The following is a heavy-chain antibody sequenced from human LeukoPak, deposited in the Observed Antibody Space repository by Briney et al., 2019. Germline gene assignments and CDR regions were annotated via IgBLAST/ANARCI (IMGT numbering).Heavy chain of an antibody. CDR3: ARDRKQHYYMDV. Sequence: PGGSLRLSCAASGFTFSSYSMNWVRQAPGKGLEWVSYISSSSSTIYYADSVKGRFTISRDNAKNSLYLQMNSLRAEDTAVYYCARDRKQHYYMDVWAKGPRSPSP. CDR2: ISSSSSTI. J-gene: IGHJ6*03. V-gene: IGHV3-48*04. D-gene: IGHD6-13*01. CDR1: GFTFSSYS.